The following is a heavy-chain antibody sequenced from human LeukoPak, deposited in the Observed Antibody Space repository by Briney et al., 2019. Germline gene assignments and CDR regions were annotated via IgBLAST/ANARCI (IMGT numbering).Heavy chain of an antibody. CDR1: GYSFTSNY. CDR2: IYPRDGST. V-gene: IGHV1-46*01. J-gene: IGHJ4*02. Sequence: ASVKVSCKASGYSFTSNYIHWVRQAPGQGLEWMGMIYPRDGSTSYAQKFQGRVTVTGDTSTSTVHMELSGLRSEDAAVYYCARDQEAFDYWGQGTLVTVSS. CDR3: ARDQEAFDY.